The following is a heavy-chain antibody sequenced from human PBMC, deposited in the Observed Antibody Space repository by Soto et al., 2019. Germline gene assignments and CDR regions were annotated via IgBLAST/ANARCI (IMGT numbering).Heavy chain of an antibody. CDR3: AKVRYSSSSTDYYFDY. J-gene: IGHJ4*02. Sequence: GGSLRLSCAASGFSFSNYAMSWVRQAPGKGLEWVSAISGSDGNTYYADSVKGRFTISRANSKNTLYLQMNSLRAEDTAVYYCAKVRYSSSSTDYYFDYWGQGALVTVSS. V-gene: IGHV3-23*01. D-gene: IGHD6-6*01. CDR1: GFSFSNYA. CDR2: ISGSDGNT.